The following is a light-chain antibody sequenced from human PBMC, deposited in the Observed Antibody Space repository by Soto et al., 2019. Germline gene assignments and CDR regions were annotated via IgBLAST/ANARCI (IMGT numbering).Light chain of an antibody. CDR2: DAS. J-gene: IGKJ5*01. Sequence: AIRLTQSPSFLSASVRDKVTITCRASQVIRSALAWYQQKVGGPPKLLIYDASTFASGVSSRFSGSGSGTDFTLTIDSLQAEDSATYYCQQFDGYPITFGQGTRLEIK. V-gene: IGKV1-13*02. CDR3: QQFDGYPIT. CDR1: QVIRSA.